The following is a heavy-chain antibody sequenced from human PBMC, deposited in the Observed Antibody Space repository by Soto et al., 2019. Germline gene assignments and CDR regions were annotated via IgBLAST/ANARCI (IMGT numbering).Heavy chain of an antibody. Sequence: EEQLVESGGELVQPGGSLRLSCTASGFAVTSSYMGWVRRATGKGLAWVSSIYGGRDTYYADSVRGRFTSTTDNSMDTLYLQINSLRVDDTAMYYCARHVGSYWYFDLWGRGTLVNVSS. CDR3: ARHVGSYWYFDL. J-gene: IGHJ2*01. CDR2: IYGGRDT. CDR1: GFAVTSSY. V-gene: IGHV3-66*04. D-gene: IGHD1-26*01.